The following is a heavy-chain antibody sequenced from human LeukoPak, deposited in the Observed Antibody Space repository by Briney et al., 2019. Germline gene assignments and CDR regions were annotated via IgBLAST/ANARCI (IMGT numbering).Heavy chain of an antibody. CDR2: IKQDGSEK. CDR1: GFTFSSYW. Sequence: GGSLRLSCAASGFTFSSYWMSWVREAPGKGLEWVANIKQDGSEKYYGDSVKGRFTIYRDNAKNSLYLQMKSLRAEDTAVYYCAREKSSGWLTSRYYFDYWGQGTLVTVSS. V-gene: IGHV3-7*01. CDR3: AREKSSGWLTSRYYFDY. D-gene: IGHD6-19*01. J-gene: IGHJ4*02.